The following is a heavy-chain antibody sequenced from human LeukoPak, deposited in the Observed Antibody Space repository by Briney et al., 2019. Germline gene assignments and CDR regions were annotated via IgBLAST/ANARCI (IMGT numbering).Heavy chain of an antibody. CDR2: MNPKNGNR. V-gene: IGHV1-8*03. J-gene: IGHJ4*02. CDR1: GGTFSSYA. CDR3: ARETTTNDGVFDY. Sequence: ASVKVSCKASGGTFSSYAINWVRQATGQGLEWMGWMNPKNGNRHCAQRFQDRVSFTRDTSTSTAYTELKDLRSDDTAVYYCARETTTNDGVFDYWGQGSLVIVSS. D-gene: IGHD4-11*01.